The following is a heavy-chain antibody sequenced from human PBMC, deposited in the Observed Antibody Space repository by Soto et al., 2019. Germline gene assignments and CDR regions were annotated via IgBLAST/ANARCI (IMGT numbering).Heavy chain of an antibody. CDR3: VKDVVFWP. V-gene: IGHV3-23*03. J-gene: IGHJ4*02. Sequence: PGGSLRLSCAASGFSFSTYTMSWVRQAPGRVLECTSVILADFNTYYAGSVRGRFTISRDNSRNTLYLEMDSLRGDDTAMYYCVKDVVFWPWGQGTLVTVSS. CDR1: GFSFSTYT. D-gene: IGHD2-15*01. CDR2: ILADFNT.